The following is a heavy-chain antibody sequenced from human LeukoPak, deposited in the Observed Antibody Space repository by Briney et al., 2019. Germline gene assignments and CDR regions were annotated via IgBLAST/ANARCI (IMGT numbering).Heavy chain of an antibody. V-gene: IGHV3-23*01. D-gene: IGHD3-22*01. CDR2: ISGSGGST. CDR3: AKGKAYYYDSSGHRYFDY. J-gene: IGHJ4*02. CDR1: GFTFSSYG. Sequence: GGSLRLSCAASGFTFSSYGMSWVRQAPGKGLEWVSAISGSGGSTYYADSVKGRFTISRDNSKNTLYLQVNSLRAEDTAVYYCAKGKAYYYDSSGHRYFDYWGQGTLVTVSS.